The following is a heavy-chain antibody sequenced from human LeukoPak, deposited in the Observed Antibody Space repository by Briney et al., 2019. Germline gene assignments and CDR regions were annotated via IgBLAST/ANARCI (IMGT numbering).Heavy chain of an antibody. CDR2: LFHAEST. V-gene: IGHV4-39*01. Sequence: PSETLSPTCTVSGGSISSSSFYWGWVRQPPGKGLEWIGSLFHAESTSYNPSLKSRVTISVDTSKNLFSLRLSSVTAADTAVYYCARLRSGWNNFDYWGQGTLVTVSS. J-gene: IGHJ4*02. CDR3: ARLRSGWNNFDY. CDR1: GGSISSSSFY. D-gene: IGHD6-19*01.